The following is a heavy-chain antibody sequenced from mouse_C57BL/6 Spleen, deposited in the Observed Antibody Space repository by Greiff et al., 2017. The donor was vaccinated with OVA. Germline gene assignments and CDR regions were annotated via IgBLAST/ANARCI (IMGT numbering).Heavy chain of an antibody. CDR3: ARRNYGSSYGAWFAY. CDR2: INPSNGGT. J-gene: IGHJ3*01. V-gene: IGHV1-53*01. CDR1: GYTFTSYW. Sequence: QVQLQQPGTELVKPGASVKLSCKASGYTFTSYWMHWVKQRPGQGLEWIGNINPSNGGTNYHEKFKSKATLTVAKSSSTAYMQLSSLTSEDSAVYYGARRNYGSSYGAWFAYWGQGTLVTVSA. D-gene: IGHD1-1*01.